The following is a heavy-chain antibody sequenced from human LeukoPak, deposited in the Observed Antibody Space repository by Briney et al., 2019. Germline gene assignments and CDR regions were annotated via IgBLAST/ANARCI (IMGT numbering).Heavy chain of an antibody. D-gene: IGHD6-13*01. J-gene: IGHJ5*02. V-gene: IGHV4-59*01. CDR2: IYYTGSA. Sequence: SETLSLTCAVSSGSISGYYWGWIRQPPGKGLEWIGYIYYTGSANYNPSLKSRLTISVDTSKNQFSLKLSSVTAADTAVYYCASQIIAAAEDWFDPWGQGTLVTVSS. CDR1: SGSISGYY. CDR3: ASQIIAAAEDWFDP.